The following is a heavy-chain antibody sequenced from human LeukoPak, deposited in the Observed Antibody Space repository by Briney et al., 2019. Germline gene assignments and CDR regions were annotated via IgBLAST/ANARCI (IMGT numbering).Heavy chain of an antibody. V-gene: IGHV3-74*01. D-gene: IGHD4-17*01. CDR3: ARDGRTTVTYYYYYGMDV. CDR1: GFTFSSYW. CDR2: INSDGSST. J-gene: IGHJ6*02. Sequence: PGGSLRLSCAASGFTFSSYWMHWVRQAPGKGLVWVSRINSDGSSTSYADSVKGRFTISRDNSKNTLYLQMNSLRAEDTAVYYCARDGRTTVTYYYYYGMDVWGQGTTVTVSS.